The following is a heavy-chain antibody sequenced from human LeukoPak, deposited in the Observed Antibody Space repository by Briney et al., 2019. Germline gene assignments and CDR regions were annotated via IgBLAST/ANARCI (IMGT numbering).Heavy chain of an antibody. J-gene: IGHJ4*02. Sequence: GGSLRLSCAASGFSFSNYPMHWVRQAPGKGLEWVAVISYDGSNKYYADSVKGRFTISRDNSKNTLYLQMNSLRAEDTAVYYCARRVAVAVDYWGQGTLVTVSS. D-gene: IGHD6-19*01. CDR1: GFSFSNYP. V-gene: IGHV3-30-3*01. CDR3: ARRVAVAVDY. CDR2: ISYDGSNK.